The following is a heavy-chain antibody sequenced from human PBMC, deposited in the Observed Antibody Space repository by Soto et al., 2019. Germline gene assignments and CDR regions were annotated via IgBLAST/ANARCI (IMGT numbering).Heavy chain of an antibody. CDR2: ISGSGGNT. D-gene: IGHD2-15*01. CDR3: AKDLGMGVGSCFDC. CDR1: GFTFSSYA. J-gene: IGHJ4*02. V-gene: IGHV3-23*01. Sequence: EVQLLESGGGLVQPGGSLRLSCAPSGFTFSSYAMSWVRQAPGKGLEWVSAISGSGGNTYYADSGKGRFTISRDNSKNTLCLQMNSLRVEDTAVYYCAKDLGMGVGSCFDCWGQGTLVTVSS.